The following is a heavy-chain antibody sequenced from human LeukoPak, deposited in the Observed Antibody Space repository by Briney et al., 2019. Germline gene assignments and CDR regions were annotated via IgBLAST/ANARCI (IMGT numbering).Heavy chain of an antibody. Sequence: PGGSLRLSCVASGFSFSTYAMSWVRQAPRKGLEWVSSISGSGGSTYYADSVKGRFTISRDSSKNTLYLQMNSLRVEDTAVYYCSSGPGKTGKYYFDYWGQGNLVTVSS. V-gene: IGHV3-23*01. D-gene: IGHD3-22*01. CDR2: ISGSGGST. J-gene: IGHJ4*02. CDR1: GFSFSTYA. CDR3: SSGPGKTGKYYFDY.